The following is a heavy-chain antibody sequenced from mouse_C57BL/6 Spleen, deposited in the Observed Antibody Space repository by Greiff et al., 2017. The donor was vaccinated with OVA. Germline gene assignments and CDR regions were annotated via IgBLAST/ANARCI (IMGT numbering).Heavy chain of an antibody. CDR2: IDPSDSYT. J-gene: IGHJ4*01. CDR3: ARGGSSSYAMDY. V-gene: IGHV1-69*01. D-gene: IGHD1-1*01. Sequence: VQLQQPGAELVMPGASVKLSCKASGYTFTSYWMHWVKQRPGQGLEWIGEIDPSDSYTNYNQKFKGKSTLTVDKSSSTAYVQLSSLTSEDSAVYYCARGGSSSYAMDYWGQGTSVTVSS. CDR1: GYTFTSYW.